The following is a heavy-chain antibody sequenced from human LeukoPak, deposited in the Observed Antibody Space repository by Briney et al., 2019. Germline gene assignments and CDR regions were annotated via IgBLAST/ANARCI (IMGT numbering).Heavy chain of an antibody. V-gene: IGHV3-48*01. CDR3: ARGSCSSGSCYGPY. J-gene: IGHJ4*02. CDR1: GFTFSSYS. D-gene: IGHD2-15*01. Sequence: GGSLRLSCAASGFTFSSYSMNWVRQAPGKGLEWVSYISSSSSTIYYADSVKGRFTISRDNAKNSLYLRMNSLRAEDTAVYYCARGSCSSGSCYGPYWGQGTLVTVSS. CDR2: ISSSSSTI.